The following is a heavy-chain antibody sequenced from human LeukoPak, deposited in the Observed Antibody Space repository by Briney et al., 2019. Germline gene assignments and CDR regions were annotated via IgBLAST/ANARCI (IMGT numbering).Heavy chain of an antibody. V-gene: IGHV3-7*01. D-gene: IGHD6-13*01. Sequence: TGGSLRLSCAASGFPFSSYWMSWVRQAPGKGLEWVANIKQDGSEKYYVDSVKGRFTISRDNAKNSLYLQMNSLRAEDTAVYYCARDEYSSSLDYWGQGTLVTVSS. J-gene: IGHJ4*02. CDR1: GFPFSSYW. CDR2: IKQDGSEK. CDR3: ARDEYSSSLDY.